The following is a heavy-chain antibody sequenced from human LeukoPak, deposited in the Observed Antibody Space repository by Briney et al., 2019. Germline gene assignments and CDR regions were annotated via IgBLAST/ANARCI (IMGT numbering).Heavy chain of an antibody. Sequence: GASVKVSCKASGYTFTGYYMHWVRQAPGQGLEWMGRIDPNSGGTNYAQKFQGRVTMTRDTSISTAYMELSRLRSDDTAVYYCARDNGLGATVGDYWGQGTLVTVSS. D-gene: IGHD1-26*01. CDR2: IDPNSGGT. CDR1: GYTFTGYY. CDR3: ARDNGLGATVGDY. V-gene: IGHV1-2*06. J-gene: IGHJ4*02.